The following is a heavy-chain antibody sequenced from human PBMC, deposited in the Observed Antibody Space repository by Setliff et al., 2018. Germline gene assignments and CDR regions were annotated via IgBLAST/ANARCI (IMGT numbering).Heavy chain of an antibody. D-gene: IGHD5-12*01. CDR3: ARHLSYSGETMDV. Sequence: ETLSLTCTVSDVSISGYYWGWIRQPPGKGLDWIGNINYSGSSYYNPSLKSRVTISVDTSKKYFFLNLTSVTAADTAVYYCARHLSYSGETMDVWGKGTTVTVSS. CDR1: DVSISGYY. CDR2: INYSGSS. J-gene: IGHJ6*03. V-gene: IGHV4-39*01.